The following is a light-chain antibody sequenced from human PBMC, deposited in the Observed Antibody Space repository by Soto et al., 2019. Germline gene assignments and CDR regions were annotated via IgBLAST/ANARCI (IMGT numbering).Light chain of an antibody. J-gene: IGLJ1*01. CDR2: EGS. CDR3: CSYAGSSIRYV. CDR1: SSDVGSYNL. Sequence: QSALPQPASVSGSPGQSITISCTGTSSDVGSYNLVSWYQQHPGKAPKLMIYEGSKRPSGVSNRFSGSKSGNTASLTISGLQAEDEADYYCCSYAGSSIRYVFXTGTKVTVL. V-gene: IGLV2-23*01.